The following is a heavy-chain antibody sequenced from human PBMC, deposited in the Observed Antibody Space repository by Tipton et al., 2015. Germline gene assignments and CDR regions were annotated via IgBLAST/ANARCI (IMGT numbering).Heavy chain of an antibody. J-gene: IGHJ4*02. CDR1: GGSFSGYY. CDR2: INDSGST. Sequence: TLSLTCAVYGGSFSGYYWSWIRQTPGEGLKWIGEINDSGSTNYNPSLKTRVTISGDTSKNQFSLELNSVTAADTAVYYCARERENSYGSFDHWGQGSLVTVSS. D-gene: IGHD3-16*01. V-gene: IGHV4-34*01. CDR3: ARERENSYGSFDH.